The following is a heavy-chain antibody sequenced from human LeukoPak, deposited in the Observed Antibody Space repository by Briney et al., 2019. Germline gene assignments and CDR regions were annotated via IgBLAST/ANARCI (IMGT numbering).Heavy chain of an antibody. Sequence: SETLSLTCTVSGGSISSSSYYWGWIRQPPGKGLEWIGSIYYSGSTYFNPSLKSRVTISVDTSKNQFSLKLSSVTAADTAVYYCARCAYSSGWYPWFDPWGQGTLVTVSS. V-gene: IGHV4-39*01. CDR1: GGSISSSSYY. D-gene: IGHD6-19*01. CDR2: IYYSGST. CDR3: ARCAYSSGWYPWFDP. J-gene: IGHJ5*02.